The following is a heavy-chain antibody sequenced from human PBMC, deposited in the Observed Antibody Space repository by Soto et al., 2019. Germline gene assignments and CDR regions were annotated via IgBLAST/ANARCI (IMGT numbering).Heavy chain of an antibody. Sequence: VQLLESGGDLVQPGGSLRLSCVASGFILNNYAMSWVRQAPWKGLEWVSTIGGTDGDSDGVPWYEDSVKGRLTISSVSSANTLFLHMENVRDEGSAIYYCGKSGRNCEALDIGGQATRVPV. V-gene: IGHV3-23*01. CDR2: IGGTDGDSDGVP. CDR3: GKSGRNCEALDI. D-gene: IGHD1-20*01. J-gene: IGHJ3*02. CDR1: GFILNNYA.